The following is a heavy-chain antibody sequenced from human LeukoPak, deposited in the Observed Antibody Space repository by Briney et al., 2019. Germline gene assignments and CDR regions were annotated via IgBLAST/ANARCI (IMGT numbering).Heavy chain of an antibody. CDR2: ISYDGSNK. V-gene: IGHV3-30-3*01. CDR1: GFTFSSYA. CDR3: ARSSGSNHYYYYYMDV. Sequence: GRSLRLSCAASGFTFSSYAMHWVRQAPGKGLEWVAVISYDGSNKYYADSVKGRFTISRDNSKNTLYLQMNSLRAEDTAVYYCARSSGSNHYYYYYMDVWGKGTTVTVSS. D-gene: IGHD1-26*01. J-gene: IGHJ6*03.